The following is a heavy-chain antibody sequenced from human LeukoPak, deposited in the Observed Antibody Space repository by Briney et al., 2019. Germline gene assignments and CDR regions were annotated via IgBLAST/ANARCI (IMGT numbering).Heavy chain of an antibody. V-gene: IGHV4-61*02. CDR1: GASISSGSYY. CDR3: AGENRYCESSICYGY. D-gene: IGHD2-2*01. Sequence: SQTLSLTCTVSGASISSGSYYWSWIWQPAGKGLEWIGRIYSSGSTDYNPSLWSRVIISVDASKNQFSLKLSYVTAADTAVYYCAGENRYCESSICYGYWGQGTLVTVSS. CDR2: IYSSGST. J-gene: IGHJ4*02.